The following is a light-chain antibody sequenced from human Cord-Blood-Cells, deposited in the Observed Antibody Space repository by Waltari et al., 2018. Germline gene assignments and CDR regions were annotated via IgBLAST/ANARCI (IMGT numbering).Light chain of an antibody. V-gene: IGKV4-1*01. J-gene: IGKJ3*01. CDR2: WAS. Sequence: DIVMTHFPDSLAVYRGERATINCKSSQSVLYSSNNKNYLAWYQQKPGQPPKLLIYWASTRESGVPDRFSGSGSGTDFTLTISSLQAEDVAVYYCQQYYSTPPTFGPGTKVDIK. CDR1: QSVLYSSNNKNY. CDR3: QQYYSTPPT.